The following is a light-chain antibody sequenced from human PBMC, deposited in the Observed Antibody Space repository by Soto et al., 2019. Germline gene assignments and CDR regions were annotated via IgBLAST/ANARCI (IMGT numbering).Light chain of an antibody. CDR1: QSFRGL. V-gene: IGKV3-11*01. CDR3: QHYGASPWT. J-gene: IGKJ1*01. CDR2: DAY. Sequence: EVVLTQSPVTLSLSPGERATLSCRASQSFRGLLAWYQQKPGQAPRLLIYDAYNRATGIPPRFSGSGSGTDFTLTISSLEPEDSAVYYCQHYGASPWTFGQGTKVEIK.